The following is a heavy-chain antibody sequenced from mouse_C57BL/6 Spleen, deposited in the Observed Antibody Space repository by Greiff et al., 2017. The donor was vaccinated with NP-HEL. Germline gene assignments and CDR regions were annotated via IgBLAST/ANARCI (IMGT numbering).Heavy chain of an antibody. CDR2: IYPGDGDT. V-gene: IGHV1-80*01. Sequence: QVQLQQSGAELVKPGASVKISCKASGYAFSSYWMNWVKQRPGKGLEWIGQIYPGDGDTNYNGKFKGKATLTADKSSSTAYMQLSSLTSEDSAVYFCARDTTVVGGFYYAMDYWGQGTSVTVSS. CDR1: GYAFSSYW. CDR3: ARDTTVVGGFYYAMDY. D-gene: IGHD1-1*01. J-gene: IGHJ4*01.